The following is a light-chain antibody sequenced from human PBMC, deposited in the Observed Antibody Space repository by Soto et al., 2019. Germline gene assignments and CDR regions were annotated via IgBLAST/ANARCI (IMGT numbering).Light chain of an antibody. J-gene: IGKJ1*01. CDR1: QSVSNNH. V-gene: IGKV3-20*01. CDR2: GAS. CDR3: QQYGSSPPT. Sequence: EIVLTQSPGTLSLSPGERATLSCRASQSVSNNHLGWYQQKPGQAPRLLMFGASRRSAGIPDRFSGSGSGTDFTLTISRLDPDDFAVYYCQQYGSSPPTFGQGPKVDIK.